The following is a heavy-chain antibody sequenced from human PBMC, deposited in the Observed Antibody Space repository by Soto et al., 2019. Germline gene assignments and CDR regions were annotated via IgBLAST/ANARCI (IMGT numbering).Heavy chain of an antibody. V-gene: IGHV3-23*01. Sequence: TGGSLRLSCAASGFTFSSYAMSWVRQAPGKGLEWVSVISGSGGNTYYADSVKGRFTISRHNSKNTLYLQMNSLRAEDTALYYCAKDGSGYDYDAFDMWGQGTMVTVSS. J-gene: IGHJ3*02. CDR3: AKDGSGYDYDAFDM. D-gene: IGHD5-12*01. CDR2: ISGSGGNT. CDR1: GFTFSSYA.